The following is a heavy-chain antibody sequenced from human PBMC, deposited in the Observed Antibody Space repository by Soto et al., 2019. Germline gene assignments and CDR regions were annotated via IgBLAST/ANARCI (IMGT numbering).Heavy chain of an antibody. V-gene: IGHV5-10-1*01. CDR2: IDSSESYT. Sequence: PGESVKISWKGSGYSFNSYWISWVRQMPGKGQEWMGRIDSSESYTNYSPSFQGHVTISADKSISTAYLQWSSLKASDTAIYYCARQYCSGGSCYSVWFDPWGQGTLVTVSS. J-gene: IGHJ5*02. CDR3: ARQYCSGGSCYSVWFDP. CDR1: GYSFNSYW. D-gene: IGHD2-15*01.